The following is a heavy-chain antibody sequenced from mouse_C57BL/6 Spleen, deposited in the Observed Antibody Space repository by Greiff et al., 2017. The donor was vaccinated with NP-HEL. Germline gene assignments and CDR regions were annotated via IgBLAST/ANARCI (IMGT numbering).Heavy chain of an antibody. CDR2: ISYDGSN. J-gene: IGHJ1*03. Sequence: DVQLQESGPGLVKPSQSLSLTCSVTGYSITSGYYWNWIRQFPGNKLEWMGYISYDGSNNYNPSLKNRISITRDTSKNQFFLKLNSVTTEDTATYYCARDYDYYWYFDVWGTGTTVTVSS. V-gene: IGHV3-6*01. CDR3: ARDYDYYWYFDV. CDR1: GYSITSGYY. D-gene: IGHD2-4*01.